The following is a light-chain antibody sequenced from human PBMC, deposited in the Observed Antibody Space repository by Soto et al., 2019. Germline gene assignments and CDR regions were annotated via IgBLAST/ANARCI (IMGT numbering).Light chain of an antibody. Sequence: QSALTQPPSVSGARGQRVTISCTGNSSNIGAGYDVHWYQQLPGTAPKLLIYGNSNRPSGVPDRFSGSKSGTSASLAITGLQAEDEADYYCQSYDSSLSPYVFGTGTKVTVL. CDR2: GNS. J-gene: IGLJ1*01. V-gene: IGLV1-40*01. CDR1: SSNIGAGYD. CDR3: QSYDSSLSPYV.